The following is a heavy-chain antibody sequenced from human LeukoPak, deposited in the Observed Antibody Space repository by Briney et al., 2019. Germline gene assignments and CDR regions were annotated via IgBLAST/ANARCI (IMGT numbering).Heavy chain of an antibody. CDR2: ISWNSGSI. V-gene: IGHV3-9*01. J-gene: IGHJ4*02. CDR1: GFTFDDNA. Sequence: GGSLRLSCAASGFTFDDNAMRWVRQAPGKGLEWVSGISWNSGSIDYADSVKGRFTISRDNAKNSLYLQMNSLRAEDTALYYCAKVSGLNFDYWGQGTLVTVSS. CDR3: AKVSGLNFDY.